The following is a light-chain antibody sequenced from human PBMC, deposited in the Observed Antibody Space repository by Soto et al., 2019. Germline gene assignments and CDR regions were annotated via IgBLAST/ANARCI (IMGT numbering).Light chain of an antibody. CDR2: DVS. CDR1: VSEVAGYTY. V-gene: IGLV2-14*03. J-gene: IGLJ2*01. CDR3: SSFTSTLAL. Sequence: QSALTQPASVSGSPGQSITISCTGAVSEVAGYTYVSWYQQHPGKGPKVIIYDVSNRPSGVSNRFSGSKSGTTASLTISGLQAEDEADYYCSSFTSTLALFGGGTKVTVL.